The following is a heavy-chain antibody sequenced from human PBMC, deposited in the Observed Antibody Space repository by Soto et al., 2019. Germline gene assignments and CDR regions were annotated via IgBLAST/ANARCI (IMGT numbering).Heavy chain of an antibody. Sequence: QVQLVQSGAGVKKPGSSVKVSCKASGGTFSSYTISWVRQAPGQGLEWMGRIIPILGIANYAQKFQGRVTITADKSTSTAYMELSSLRSEDTAVYYCARDLMNCSSTSCLRWFDPWGQGTLVTVSS. CDR3: ARDLMNCSSTSCLRWFDP. J-gene: IGHJ5*02. V-gene: IGHV1-69*08. CDR2: IIPILGIA. CDR1: GGTFSSYT. D-gene: IGHD2-2*01.